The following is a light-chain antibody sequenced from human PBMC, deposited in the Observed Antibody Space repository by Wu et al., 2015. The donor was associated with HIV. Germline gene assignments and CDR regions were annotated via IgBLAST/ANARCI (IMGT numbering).Light chain of an antibody. J-gene: IGKJ4*01. CDR2: GAS. CDR1: QSVSSSY. CDR3: QQYNSSPPT. V-gene: IGKV3-20*01. Sequence: EIVLTQSPGTLSVSPGERVTLSCRASQSVSSSYLAWYQQKRGQAPRLLIYGASNRATGIPDRFSGSGSGTDFTLTISRLEPEDFAVYYCQQYNSSPPTFGGRDQGGDQT.